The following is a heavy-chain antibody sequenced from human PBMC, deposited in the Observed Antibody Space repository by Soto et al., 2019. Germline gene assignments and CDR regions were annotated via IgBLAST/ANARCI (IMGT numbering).Heavy chain of an antibody. Sequence: QVQLQESGPGLVKPSQTLSLTCTVSGGSITTGGSYWSWIRQHPGKGLEWIGNIYHSGNTYYNPSLKSRLTISVDPSRNHFSLMVDSVTAADTAGYYCARARFQVLYGKPYFDSWGQGTLVTVSS. CDR2: IYHSGNT. J-gene: IGHJ4*02. CDR1: GGSITTGGSY. CDR3: ARARFQVLYGKPYFDS. D-gene: IGHD2-2*02. V-gene: IGHV4-31*03.